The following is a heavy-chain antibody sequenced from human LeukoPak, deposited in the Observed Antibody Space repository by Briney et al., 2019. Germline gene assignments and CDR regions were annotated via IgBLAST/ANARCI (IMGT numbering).Heavy chain of an antibody. V-gene: IGHV1-69*04. Sequence: SVKVSCKASGGTFSSYAISWVRQAPGQGLEWMGRIIPILGIANYAQKFQGRVTITADKSTSTAYMELSSLRSEDTAVYYCARGVLEQQLIFDYWGQGTLVTVSS. D-gene: IGHD6-13*01. CDR1: GGTFSSYA. J-gene: IGHJ4*02. CDR3: ARGVLEQQLIFDY. CDR2: IIPILGIA.